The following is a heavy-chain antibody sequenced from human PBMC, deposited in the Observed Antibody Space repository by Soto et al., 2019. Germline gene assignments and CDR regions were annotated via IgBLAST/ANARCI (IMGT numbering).Heavy chain of an antibody. D-gene: IGHD1-1*01. CDR1: GGSISSGGYY. Sequence: SETLSLTCTVSGGSISSGGYYWSWIRQHPGKGLEWIGYIYYSGSTYYNPSLKSRVTISVDTSKNQFSLKLSSVTAADTAVYYCARDTSFYYMDVWGKGTTVTVSS. J-gene: IGHJ6*03. CDR3: ARDTSFYYMDV. V-gene: IGHV4-31*03. CDR2: IYYSGST.